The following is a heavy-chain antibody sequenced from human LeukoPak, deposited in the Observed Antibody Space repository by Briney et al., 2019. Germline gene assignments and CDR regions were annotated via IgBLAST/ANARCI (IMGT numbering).Heavy chain of an antibody. V-gene: IGHV4-59*08. CDR1: GGSISSYY. CDR3: ARATYYDFWSGYYLFDY. D-gene: IGHD3-3*01. J-gene: IGHJ4*02. CDR2: IYYSGST. Sequence: SETLSLTCTVSGGSISSYYWSWIRQPPGKGLEWIGYIYYSGSTYYNPSLKSRVTISVDTSKNQFSLKLSSVTAADTAVYYCARATYYDFWSGYYLFDYWGQGTLVTVSS.